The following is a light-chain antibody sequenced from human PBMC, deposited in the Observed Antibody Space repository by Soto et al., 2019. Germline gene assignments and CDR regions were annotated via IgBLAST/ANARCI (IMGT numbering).Light chain of an antibody. J-gene: IGKJ5*01. CDR1: QSINTY. Sequence: ETVLRQSPTTLSVSAGIVATLSFRASQSINTYLAWYQQKPGQAPRLLIYDASKRATGIPARFSGSGSGTNFTLTISRLEPEDFAVYYCQQRRSWQVKFGQGTRLEI. CDR3: QQRRSWQVK. CDR2: DAS. V-gene: IGKV3D-11*02.